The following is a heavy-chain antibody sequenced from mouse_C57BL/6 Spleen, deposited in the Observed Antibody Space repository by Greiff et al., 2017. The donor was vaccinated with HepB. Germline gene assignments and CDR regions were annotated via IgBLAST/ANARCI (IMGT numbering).Heavy chain of an antibody. Sequence: LQESGAELARPGASVKMSCKASGYTFTSYTMHWVKQRPGQGLEWIGYINPSSGYTKYNQKFKDKATLTADKSSSTAYMQLSSLTSEDSAVYYCARYGYGYEGYFDYWGQGTTLTVSS. CDR2: INPSSGYT. J-gene: IGHJ2*01. D-gene: IGHD2-2*01. V-gene: IGHV1-4*01. CDR1: GYTFTSYT. CDR3: ARYGYGYEGYFDY.